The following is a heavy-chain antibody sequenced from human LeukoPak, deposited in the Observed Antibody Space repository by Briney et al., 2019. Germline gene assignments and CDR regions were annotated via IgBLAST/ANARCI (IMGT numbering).Heavy chain of an antibody. CDR3: AKGGFVVVPAAKRGDFDY. CDR1: GFTFSSYA. V-gene: IGHV3-23*01. J-gene: IGHJ4*02. CDR2: ISGSGGST. D-gene: IGHD2-2*01. Sequence: PGGSLRLSCAASGFTFSSYAMSWVRQAPGKGLEWVSAISGSGGSTHYADSVKGRFTISRDNSKNTLYLQMNSLRAEDTAVYYCAKGGFVVVPAAKRGDFDYWGQGTLVTVSS.